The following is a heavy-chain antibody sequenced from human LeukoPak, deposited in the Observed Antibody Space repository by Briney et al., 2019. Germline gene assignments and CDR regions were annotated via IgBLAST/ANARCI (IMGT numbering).Heavy chain of an antibody. D-gene: IGHD3-3*01. J-gene: IGHJ5*02. Sequence: SETLSLTCTVSGGSISGYFWSWIRQPAGKGLEWIGHIYTSGSTNYNPSLKSRVTMSIDTSKNQFSLKLSSVIAADTAMYYCXXLTNFGGGWFDPWGQGTLVTVSS. CDR1: GGSISGYF. V-gene: IGHV4-4*07. CDR2: IYTSGST. CDR3: XXLTNFGGGWFDP.